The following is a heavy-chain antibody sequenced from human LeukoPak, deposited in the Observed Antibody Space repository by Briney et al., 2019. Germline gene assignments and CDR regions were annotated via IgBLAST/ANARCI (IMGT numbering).Heavy chain of an antibody. CDR3: ARLQGSSWFDY. CDR2: IYYSGST. D-gene: IGHD6-13*01. J-gene: IGHJ4*02. Sequence: KPSETPAPTRTVSGGSLSRSSYYWGWVPPPPREGLGWIGSIYYSGSTYYNPSLKSRVTISVDTSKNQFSLKLSSVTAADTAVYYCARLQGSSWFDYWGQGTLVTVSS. CDR1: GGSLSRSSYY. V-gene: IGHV4-39*01.